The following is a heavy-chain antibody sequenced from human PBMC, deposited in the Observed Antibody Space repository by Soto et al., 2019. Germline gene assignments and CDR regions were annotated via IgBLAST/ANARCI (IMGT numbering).Heavy chain of an antibody. V-gene: IGHV3-30*18. Sequence: QVQLVESGGGVVQPGRSLRLSCAASGFTFSTSGMHWVRQAPGKGLEWVALISYDGSNKYYADSVKGRLTISRDNSKNPLYLQMNIRRAEDTAVYYCAKDLKPVTSSDGAEYWGQGTLVTVSS. J-gene: IGHJ4*02. D-gene: IGHD4-17*01. CDR2: ISYDGSNK. CDR1: GFTFSTSG. CDR3: AKDLKPVTSSDGAEY.